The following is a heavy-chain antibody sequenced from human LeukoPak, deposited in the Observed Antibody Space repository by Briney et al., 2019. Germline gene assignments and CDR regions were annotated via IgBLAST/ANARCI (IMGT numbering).Heavy chain of an antibody. CDR3: ARDSALARLAL. Sequence: GRPLTLSCVTSGFSLSSYGFHWLRQAPGKGLEWVPDIWSHRRNEYYADYAKGRFTISRDNSKSTLYLQMNSLRAEDTAVYYCARDSALARLALWGQGTLVTVSS. CDR1: GFSLSSYG. J-gene: IGHJ4*02. CDR2: IWSHRRNE. V-gene: IGHV3-33*08.